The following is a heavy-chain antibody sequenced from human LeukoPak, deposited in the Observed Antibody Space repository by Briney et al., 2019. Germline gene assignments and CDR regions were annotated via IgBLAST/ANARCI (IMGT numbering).Heavy chain of an antibody. CDR2: ISSSGHMI. CDR3: ARIGTHVGQTDY. Sequence: GGSLRLSCVASGFIISNHEMYWVRQAPGKGLEWLSYISSSGHMIYYADSVKGRFTVSRDNAKNSLYLQMNPLRDEDTALYYCARIGTHVGQTDYWGQGTLVIVSS. CDR1: GFIISNHE. D-gene: IGHD1-26*01. V-gene: IGHV3-48*03. J-gene: IGHJ4*02.